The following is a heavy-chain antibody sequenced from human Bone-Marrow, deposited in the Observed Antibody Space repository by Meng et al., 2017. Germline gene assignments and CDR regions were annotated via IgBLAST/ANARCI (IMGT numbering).Heavy chain of an antibody. J-gene: IGHJ4*02. CDR1: GFIFSNSW. D-gene: IGHD3-22*01. Sequence: GGSLRLSCVASGFIFSNSWMTWVRQAPGKGLEWVAVIWYDGSNKYYADSVKGRFTISRDNSKNTLYLQMNSLRAEDTAVYYCARQKDYYDSSDARNFDYWGQGTLVTVSS. CDR2: IWYDGSNK. CDR3: ARQKDYYDSSDARNFDY. V-gene: IGHV3-33*08.